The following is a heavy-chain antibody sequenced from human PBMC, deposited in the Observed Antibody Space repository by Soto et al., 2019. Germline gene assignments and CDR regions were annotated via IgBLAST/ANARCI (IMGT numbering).Heavy chain of an antibody. J-gene: IGHJ4*02. V-gene: IGHV4-30-2*01. CDR3: ARGSTMVRGVIQVHYYFDY. CDR2: IYHSGST. Sequence: SETLSLTCAVSGGSISSGGYSWSWIRQPPGKGLEWIGYIYHSGSTYYNPSLKSRVTLSEDRSKNQFSLKLSSVTAADTAVYYCARGSTMVRGVIQVHYYFDYWGQGTLVTVSS. D-gene: IGHD3-10*01. CDR1: GGSISSGGYS.